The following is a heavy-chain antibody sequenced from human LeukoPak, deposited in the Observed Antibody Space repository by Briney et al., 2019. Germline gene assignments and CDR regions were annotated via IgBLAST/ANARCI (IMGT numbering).Heavy chain of an antibody. D-gene: IGHD5-18*01. CDR1: AFTFDDYA. J-gene: IGHJ6*02. V-gene: IGHV3-43*02. CDR3: AKDIAGLEYSYGYMRRSLVYGMDV. CDR2: ISGDGGST. Sequence: GGSLRLSCAASAFTFDDYAMHWVRQAPGRGLEWVSLISGDGGSTYYADSVKGRFTISRDNSKNSLYLQMNSLRTEDTALYYCAKDIAGLEYSYGYMRRSLVYGMDVWGQGTTVTVSS.